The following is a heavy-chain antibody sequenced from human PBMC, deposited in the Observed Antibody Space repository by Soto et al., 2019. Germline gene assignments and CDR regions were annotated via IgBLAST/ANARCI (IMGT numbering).Heavy chain of an antibody. CDR2: IDPSDSYT. V-gene: IGHV5-10-1*01. Sequence: LKISCKGSGYSFTSYWISWVRQMPGKGLEWMGRIDPSDSYTNYSPSFQGHVTISADKSISTAYLQWSSLKASDTAMYYCASYSSSSDWFDPWGQGTLVTVS. CDR3: ASYSSSSDWFDP. D-gene: IGHD6-6*01. J-gene: IGHJ5*02. CDR1: GYSFTSYW.